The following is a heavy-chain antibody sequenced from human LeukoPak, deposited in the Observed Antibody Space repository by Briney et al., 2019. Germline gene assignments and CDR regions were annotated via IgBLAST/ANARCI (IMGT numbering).Heavy chain of an antibody. CDR1: GGSISSSSYY. D-gene: IGHD6-19*01. CDR3: ARHYIAVAGTENDGGAFDI. CDR2: IYYSGST. J-gene: IGHJ3*02. Sequence: LETLSLTCTVSGGSISSSSYYWGWIRQPPGKGLEWIGSIYYSGSTYYNPSLKSRVTISVDTSKNQFSLKLSSVTAADTAVYYCARHYIAVAGTENDGGAFDIWGQGTMVTVSS. V-gene: IGHV4-39*01.